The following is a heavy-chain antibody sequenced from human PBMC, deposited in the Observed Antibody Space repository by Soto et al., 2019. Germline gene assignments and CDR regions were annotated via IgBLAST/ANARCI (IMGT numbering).Heavy chain of an antibody. Sequence: PSETLSLTCTVSGGSISNYYWTWIRQPAGKGLEWIGRMYTSGSTNYNPSLKSRVTMSVDTSKNQFSLNLRSVTAADAAVYYCARYRREAVAGYTLDNWGQGILVTVSS. CDR2: MYTSGST. CDR1: GGSISNYY. J-gene: IGHJ4*02. D-gene: IGHD6-13*01. CDR3: ARYRREAVAGYTLDN. V-gene: IGHV4-4*07.